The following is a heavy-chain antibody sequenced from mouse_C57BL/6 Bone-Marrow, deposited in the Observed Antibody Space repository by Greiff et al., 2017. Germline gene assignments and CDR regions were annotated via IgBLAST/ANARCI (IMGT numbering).Heavy chain of an antibody. CDR1: GYTFTSSW. J-gene: IGHJ3*01. CDR3: AREGESNNEVWFAD. Sequence: QVQLQQPGAELVKPGASVKMSCKASGYTFTSSWITWVKQRPGQGLEWIGDIYPGSGSTNYNEKFKSKATLTVDTSSGTAYMRLNSLTCKDSAVYYCAREGESNNEVWFADWGKGTLVTVSA. D-gene: IGHD2-5*01. CDR2: IYPGSGST. V-gene: IGHV1-55*01.